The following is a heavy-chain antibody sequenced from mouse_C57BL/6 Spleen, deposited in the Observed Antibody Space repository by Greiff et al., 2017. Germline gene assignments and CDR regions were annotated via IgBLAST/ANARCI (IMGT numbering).Heavy chain of an antibody. D-gene: IGHD1-1*01. CDR1: GYTFTSYW. CDR3: ARRGVYGSSLYYAMDY. CDR2: IDPSDSYT. Sequence: VQLQQPGAELVKPGASVKLSCKASGYTFTSYWMQWVKQRPGQGLEWIGEIDPSDSYTNYNQKFKGKATLTVDTSSSTAYMQLSSLTSEDSAVYYCARRGVYGSSLYYAMDYWGQGTSVTVSS. V-gene: IGHV1-50*01. J-gene: IGHJ4*01.